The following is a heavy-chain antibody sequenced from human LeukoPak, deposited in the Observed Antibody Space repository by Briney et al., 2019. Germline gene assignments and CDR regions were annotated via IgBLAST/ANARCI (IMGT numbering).Heavy chain of an antibody. CDR1: GGSISSYY. Sequence: SETLSLTCTVSGGSISSYYWSWIRQPPGKGLEWIGYIYYSGSTNYNPSLKSRVTISVDTSKNQFSLKLSSVTAADTAVYYCARHRLAPYRSSADYVDYWGQGTLVTVSS. J-gene: IGHJ4*02. CDR2: IYYSGST. CDR3: ARHRLAPYRSSADYVDY. D-gene: IGHD6-6*01. V-gene: IGHV4-59*08.